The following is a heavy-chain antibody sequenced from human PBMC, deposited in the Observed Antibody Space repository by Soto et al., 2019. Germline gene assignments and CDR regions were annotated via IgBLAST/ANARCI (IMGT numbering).Heavy chain of an antibody. CDR2: IIPIFGTA. CDR3: ARGPKYSSSGENWFDP. V-gene: IGHV1-69*13. CDR1: GGTFSSYA. J-gene: IGHJ5*02. D-gene: IGHD6-6*01. Sequence: SVKVSCKASGGTFSSYAISWVRQAPGQGLEWMGGIIPIFGTANYAQKFQGRVTITADESTSTAYMELSSLRSEDTAVYYCARGPKYSSSGENWFDPWGQGTLVTVSS.